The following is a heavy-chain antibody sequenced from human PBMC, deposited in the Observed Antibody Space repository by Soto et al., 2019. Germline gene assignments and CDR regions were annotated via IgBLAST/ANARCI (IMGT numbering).Heavy chain of an antibody. J-gene: IGHJ6*03. D-gene: IGHD6-19*01. CDR3: ATGNVAVEGYYYYYYYMDV. Sequence: ASVKVSCKASGYTFTSYGISWVRQAPGQGLEWMGWISAYNGNTNYAQKLQGRVTMTTDTSTGTAYMELRSLRSDETAVYYGATGNVAVEGYYYYYYYMDVWGKGTTVTVSS. V-gene: IGHV1-18*01. CDR1: GYTFTSYG. CDR2: ISAYNGNT.